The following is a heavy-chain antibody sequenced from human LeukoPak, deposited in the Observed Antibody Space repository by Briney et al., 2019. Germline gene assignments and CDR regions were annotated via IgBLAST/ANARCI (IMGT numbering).Heavy chain of an antibody. V-gene: IGHV3-30*02. CDR1: GFIFSSYG. CDR2: IRYDGRNK. Sequence: GSLRLSCAASGFIFSSYGMHWVRQAPGKGLEWVAFIRYDGRNKYYADSVKGRFTISRDNSKNTLYLQMNSLRSEDTAVYYCARDRGNQRGYYYYYMDVWGKGTTVTVSS. J-gene: IGHJ6*03. D-gene: IGHD1-14*01. CDR3: ARDRGNQRGYYYYYMDV.